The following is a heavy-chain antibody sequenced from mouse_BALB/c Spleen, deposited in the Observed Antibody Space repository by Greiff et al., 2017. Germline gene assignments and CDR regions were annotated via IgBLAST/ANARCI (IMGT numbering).Heavy chain of an antibody. V-gene: IGHV5-12-2*01. CDR3: ARRVYGNYEGKAMDY. CDR2: ISNGGGST. D-gene: IGHD2-1*01. J-gene: IGHJ4*01. Sequence: EVKLVESGGGLVQPGGSLKLSCAASGFTFSSYTMSWVRQTPEKRLEWVAYISNGGGSTYYPDTVKGRFTISRDNAKNTLYLQMSSLKSEDTAMYYCARRVYGNYEGKAMDYWGQGTSVTVSS. CDR1: GFTFSSYT.